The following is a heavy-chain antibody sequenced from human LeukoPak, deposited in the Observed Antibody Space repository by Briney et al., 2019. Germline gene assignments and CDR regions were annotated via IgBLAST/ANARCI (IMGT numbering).Heavy chain of an antibody. V-gene: IGHV4-4*07. J-gene: IGHJ4*02. CDR2: IYTSGST. CDR3: AGPPTGTGGY. CDR1: GGSISSNY. D-gene: IGHD1-1*01. Sequence: SETLSLTCTVPGGSISSNYWSWIRQPAGKGLEWIGRIYTSGSTHYNPSLKSRVTISVDKSKNQVSLKLSSVTAADTAVYYCAGPPTGTGGYWGQGTLVTVSS.